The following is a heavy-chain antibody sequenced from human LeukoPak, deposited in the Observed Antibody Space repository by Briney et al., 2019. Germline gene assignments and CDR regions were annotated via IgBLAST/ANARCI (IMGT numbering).Heavy chain of an antibody. CDR3: SRDATGDH. Sequence: GGPLRLPCAVSGFTFSDHYMDWVRQAPGKGLEWVGRSRNRAKSYTTDYAASVKGRFTISRDDSKSTLYLQMNSLETEDTAVYYCSRDATGDHWGQGTLVSVSS. CDR2: SRNRAKSYTT. V-gene: IGHV3-72*01. J-gene: IGHJ4*02. CDR1: GFTFSDHY.